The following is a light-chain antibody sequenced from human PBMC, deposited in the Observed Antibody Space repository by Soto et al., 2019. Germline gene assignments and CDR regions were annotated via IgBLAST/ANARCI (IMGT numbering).Light chain of an antibody. CDR1: NSDIGGYRF. CDR2: EGS. J-gene: IGLJ2*01. Sequence: QSALTQPVSVSGSLGRSITISCTGSNSDIGGYRFVSWYQHHPGKAPKLLIFEGSKWPSGVSSRFSGSKFGNTASLTISTLQAEDEADYYCCSYAGSGTLVFGGGTKLTVL. V-gene: IGLV2-23*01. CDR3: CSYAGSGTLV.